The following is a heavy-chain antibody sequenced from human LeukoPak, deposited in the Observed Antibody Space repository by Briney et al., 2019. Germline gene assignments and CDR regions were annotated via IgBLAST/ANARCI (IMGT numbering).Heavy chain of an antibody. CDR1: GGSISSSGYY. J-gene: IGHJ6*03. CDR2: IYYSGST. CDR3: ARTKRDLYDFWSGYDSYYYYYMDV. V-gene: IGHV4-39*01. D-gene: IGHD3-3*01. Sequence: TSETLSLTCTVSGGSISSSGYYWGWIRQPPGKGLEWIASIYYSGSTYYNPSLKSRVTISVDTSKNQLSLKLSSLTAADTAVYYCARTKRDLYDFWSGYDSYYYYYMDVWGKGTTVTVSS.